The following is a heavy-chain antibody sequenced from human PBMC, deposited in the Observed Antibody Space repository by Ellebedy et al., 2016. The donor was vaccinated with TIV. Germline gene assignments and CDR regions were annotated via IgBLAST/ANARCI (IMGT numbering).Heavy chain of an antibody. J-gene: IGHJ4*02. D-gene: IGHD1-26*01. CDR2: IIPILGIA. CDR3: ARALSGSPLDY. Sequence: SVKVSXXASGGTFSSYAISWVRQAPGQGLEWMGRIIPILGIANYAQKFQGRVTITADKSTSTAYMELSSLRSEDTAVYYCARALSGSPLDYWGQGTLVTVSS. V-gene: IGHV1-69*04. CDR1: GGTFSSYA.